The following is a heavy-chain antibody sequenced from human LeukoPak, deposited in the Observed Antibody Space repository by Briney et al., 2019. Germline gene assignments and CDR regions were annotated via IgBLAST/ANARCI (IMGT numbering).Heavy chain of an antibody. V-gene: IGHV3-23*01. CDR1: GFTFSSYA. CDR3: AKTSLVGVHYFDY. Sequence: PSGGSLRLSCAASGFTFSSYAMSWVRQAPGKGLEWVSAISGSGGSTYYADSVKGRFTISRDNSKNTLYLQMNSLRAEDTAVYYCAKTSLVGVHYFDYWGQGTLVTVSS. CDR2: ISGSGGST. D-gene: IGHD2-15*01. J-gene: IGHJ4*02.